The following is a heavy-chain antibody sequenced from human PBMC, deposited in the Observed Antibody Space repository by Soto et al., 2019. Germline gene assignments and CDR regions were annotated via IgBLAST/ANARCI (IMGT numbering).Heavy chain of an antibody. CDR1: GFTFSSYW. J-gene: IGHJ4*02. Sequence: PGGSLRLSCAASGFTFSSYWMYWVRQAPGKGLVWVSRINSDGGSTTYADSVKGRFTISRDNAKNTLYLQMNSLRDEDKAVYYCARFLVCSGSYYAFDYCGQLTLVPVSA. CDR2: INSDGGST. V-gene: IGHV3-74*01. CDR3: ARFLVCSGSYYAFDY. D-gene: IGHD1-26*01.